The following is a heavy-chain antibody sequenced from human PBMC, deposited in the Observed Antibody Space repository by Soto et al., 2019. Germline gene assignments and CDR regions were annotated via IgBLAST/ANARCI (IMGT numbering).Heavy chain of an antibody. J-gene: IGHJ4*02. CDR3: APHLWFGELYY. CDR1: GFTFSSYA. D-gene: IGHD3-10*01. V-gene: IGHV3-23*01. CDR2: ISGSGGST. Sequence: EVQLLEAGGGLVQPGGSLRLSCAASGFTFSSYAMSWVRQAPGKGLEWVSAISGSGGSTYYADSVKGRFTISRDNSKNTLYLQMNSLRAEDTAVYYCAPHLWFGELYYWGQGTLVTVSS.